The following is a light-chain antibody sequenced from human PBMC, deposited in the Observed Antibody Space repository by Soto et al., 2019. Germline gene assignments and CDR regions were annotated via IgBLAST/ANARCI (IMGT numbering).Light chain of an antibody. J-gene: IGKJ4*01. CDR3: QQYDHSPLT. CDR2: GAS. CDR1: QPISSHNY. Sequence: DIVLTQSPGTLSLSPGERATLSCRASQPISSHNYLAWYQQKPGQAPRVLIYGASRRATGISDRFSGSGSGTDFTLTISRLEPEDFAVYYCQQYDHSPLTFGGGTKVEIK. V-gene: IGKV3-20*01.